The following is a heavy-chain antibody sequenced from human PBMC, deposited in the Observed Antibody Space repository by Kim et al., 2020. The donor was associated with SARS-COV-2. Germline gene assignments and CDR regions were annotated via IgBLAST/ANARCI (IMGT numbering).Heavy chain of an antibody. CDR1: GFTFTSSA. J-gene: IGHJ6*03. CDR3: AASEYYYYYYMDV. CDR2: IVVGSGNT. V-gene: IGHV1-58*02. Sequence: SVKVSCKASGFTFTSSAMQWVRQARGQRLEWIGWIVVGSGNTNYAQKFQERVTITRDMSTSTAYMELSSLRSEDTAVYYCAASEYYYYYYMDVWGKGTTVTVSS.